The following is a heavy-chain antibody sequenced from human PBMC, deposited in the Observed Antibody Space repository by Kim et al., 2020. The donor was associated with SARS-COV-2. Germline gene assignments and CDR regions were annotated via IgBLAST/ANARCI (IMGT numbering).Heavy chain of an antibody. Sequence: GGSLRLSCAASGFTFDDYAMHWVRQAPGKGLEWVSLISWDGGSTYYADSVKGRFTISRDNSKNSLYLQMNSLRAEDTALYYCAKDIQKYYSKGASWGMDVWGQGTTVTVSS. CDR2: ISWDGGST. CDR3: AKDIQKYYSKGASWGMDV. D-gene: IGHD2-2*01. V-gene: IGHV3-43D*03. J-gene: IGHJ6*02. CDR1: GFTFDDYA.